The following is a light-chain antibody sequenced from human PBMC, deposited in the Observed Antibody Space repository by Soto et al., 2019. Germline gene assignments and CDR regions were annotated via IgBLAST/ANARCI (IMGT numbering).Light chain of an antibody. CDR3: QQYNNRPLT. CDR2: WAS. J-gene: IGKJ1*01. CDR1: QSVLYSSNNKNY. V-gene: IGKV4-1*01. Sequence: DIVMTQSPDSLSFSLGERATINCKSSQSVLYSSNNKNYLAWYQQKPGQPPKLLIYWASTRESGVPDRFSGSGSGTDFTLTISSLQSEDFAVYYCQQYNNRPLTFGQGTKVAI.